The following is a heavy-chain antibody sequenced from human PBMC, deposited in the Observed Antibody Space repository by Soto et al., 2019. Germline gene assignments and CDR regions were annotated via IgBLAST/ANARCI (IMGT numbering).Heavy chain of an antibody. CDR1: GGSFSGFY. Sequence: SETLSLTCAVHGGSFSGFYWTWIRQPPGKGLEWIGEICHSGSSNYNPPLKSRVTMSLDTSRYQFSLSLNSVTAADTAVYYCARMAGPWYFDLWGRGTLVTVSS. CDR2: ICHSGSS. V-gene: IGHV4-34*01. J-gene: IGHJ2*01. CDR3: ARMAGPWYFDL.